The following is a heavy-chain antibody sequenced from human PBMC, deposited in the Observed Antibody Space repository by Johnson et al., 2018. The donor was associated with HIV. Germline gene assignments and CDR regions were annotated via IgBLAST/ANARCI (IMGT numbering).Heavy chain of an antibody. V-gene: IGHV3-11*04. CDR1: GFTFSDYY. Sequence: VQLMESGGGLVKPGGSLRLSCAASGFTFSDYYMSWIRQAPGKGLEWVSYISSSGSIIYYSDSVKGRFAISRDNVKNSLYLQMNSLRAEDTAVYYCARDPVVAHAFDIWGQGTMATVSS. D-gene: IGHD3-22*01. CDR2: ISSSGSII. CDR3: ARDPVVAHAFDI. J-gene: IGHJ3*02.